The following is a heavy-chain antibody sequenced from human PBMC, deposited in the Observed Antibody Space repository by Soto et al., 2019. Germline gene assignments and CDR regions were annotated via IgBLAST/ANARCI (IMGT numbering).Heavy chain of an antibody. D-gene: IGHD3-10*01. CDR3: ARLIYGSSSAGYWFDP. V-gene: IGHV5-51*01. Sequence: GESLKISCKGSGYSLTSYWIGWVRQMPGKGLEWMGIIYPGDSDTRYSPSFQGQVTISADKSISTAYLQWSSQKASDTAMYYCARLIYGSSSAGYWFDPWGQGTLVTVSS. J-gene: IGHJ5*02. CDR1: GYSLTSYW. CDR2: IYPGDSDT.